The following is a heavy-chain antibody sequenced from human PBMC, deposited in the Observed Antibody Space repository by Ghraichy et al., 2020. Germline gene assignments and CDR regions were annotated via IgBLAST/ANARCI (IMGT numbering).Heavy chain of an antibody. J-gene: IGHJ3*02. V-gene: IGHV3-53*01. Sequence: GGSLRLSCAASGFTVSSNYMNWVRQAPGKGLEWVSAIYRGGSTYYADSVKGRFTISRDNSKNTLYLQMNSLRAEDTAVYYCAREGPYDSSGYFHTPNAFDIWGLGKMVTGSS. CDR3: AREGPYDSSGYFHTPNAFDI. CDR1: GFTVSSNY. D-gene: IGHD3-22*01. CDR2: IYRGGST.